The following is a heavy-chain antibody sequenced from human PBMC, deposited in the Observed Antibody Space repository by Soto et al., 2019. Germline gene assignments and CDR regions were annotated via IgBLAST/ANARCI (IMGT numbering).Heavy chain of an antibody. CDR2: IKQDGREE. Sequence: EVQLVESGGGLVQPGGSLRLSCAASGFTFSSYWMSWFRQAPGKGLEWVANIKQDGREENYVDSVKRRFPISRDYAKKALYLQMNSLRVEDTAVSYCAREIAARLWGKGTTVTVSS. CDR3: AREIAARL. CDR1: GFTFSSYW. V-gene: IGHV3-7*01. D-gene: IGHD6-6*01. J-gene: IGHJ6*01.